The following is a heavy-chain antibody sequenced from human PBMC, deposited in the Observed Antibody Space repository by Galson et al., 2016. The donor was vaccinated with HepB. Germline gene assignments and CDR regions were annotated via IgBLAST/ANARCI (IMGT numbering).Heavy chain of an antibody. CDR2: INAGTGIT. J-gene: IGHJ6*02. CDR1: GFTFTAYS. CDR3: ARGHGGDWRDYYGVDV. D-gene: IGHD2-21*02. Sequence: SVKVSCKASGFTFTAYSLHWVRQAPGQRLERLGWINAGTGITKYSQKFRDRVTITRDTSANTVYLDMTSLRSEDTAVFYCARGHGGDWRDYYGVDVWGQGTTVTVSS. V-gene: IGHV1-3*01.